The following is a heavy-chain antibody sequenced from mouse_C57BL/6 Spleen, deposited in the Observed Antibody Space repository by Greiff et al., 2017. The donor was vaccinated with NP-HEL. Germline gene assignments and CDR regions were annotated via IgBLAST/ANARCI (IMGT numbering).Heavy chain of an antibody. CDR2: INPSSGYT. Sequence: VKLQESGAELARPGASVKMSCKASGYTFTSYTMHWVKQRPGQGLEWIGYINPSSGYTKYNQKFKDKATLTADKSSSTAYMQLSSLTSEDSAVYYCASQNWFAYWGQGTLVTVSA. CDR1: GYTFTSYT. CDR3: ASQNWFAY. V-gene: IGHV1-4*01. J-gene: IGHJ3*01.